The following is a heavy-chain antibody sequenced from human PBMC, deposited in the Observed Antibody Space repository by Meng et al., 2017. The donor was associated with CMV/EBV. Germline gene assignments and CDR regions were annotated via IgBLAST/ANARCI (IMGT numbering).Heavy chain of an antibody. CDR1: GFTFSSYA. J-gene: IGHJ4*02. CDR2: ISYDGSNK. D-gene: IGHD5-24*01. CDR3: AREHRWLQFIDY. Sequence: GGSLRLSCAASGFTFSSYAMHWVRQAPGKGLEWVAVISYDGSNKYYADSVKGRFTISRDNSKNTLYLQMNSLRAEDTAVYYCAREHRWLQFIDYWGQGTLVTVSS. V-gene: IGHV3-30*04.